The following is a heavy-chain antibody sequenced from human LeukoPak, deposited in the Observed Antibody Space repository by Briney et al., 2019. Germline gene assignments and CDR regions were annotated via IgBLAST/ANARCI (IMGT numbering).Heavy chain of an antibody. Sequence: SETLSLTCTVSGGSISSSNYYWGWIRQPPGKGLEWIGSIYYSGSTYYNPSLKSRVTISVDTSKNQFSLKLSSVTAADTAVYYCARVGCSGGSCYRSRGAFDIWGQGTMVTVSS. V-gene: IGHV4-39*07. J-gene: IGHJ3*02. D-gene: IGHD2-15*01. CDR1: GGSISSSNYY. CDR3: ARVGCSGGSCYRSRGAFDI. CDR2: IYYSGST.